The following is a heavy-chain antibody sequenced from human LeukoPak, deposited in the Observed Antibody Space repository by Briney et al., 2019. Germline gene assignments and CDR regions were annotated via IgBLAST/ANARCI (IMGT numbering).Heavy chain of an antibody. Sequence: PGGSLSLSCAPSGFTFDDYAMQWVRQAPGTGLEWVSLICGDVDSTDYADYVKGQFTISRDTSKNSLYLQMNSLRTEDTAIYYCAKSGYSSSWYYYYYGMDVWGQGTTVTVSS. D-gene: IGHD6-13*01. V-gene: IGHV3-43*02. CDR3: AKSGYSSSWYYYYYGMDV. J-gene: IGHJ6*02. CDR2: ICGDVDST. CDR1: GFTFDDYA.